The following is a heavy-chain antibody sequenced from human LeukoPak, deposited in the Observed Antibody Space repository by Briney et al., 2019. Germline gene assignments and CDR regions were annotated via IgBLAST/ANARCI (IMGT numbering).Heavy chain of an antibody. CDR3: VRWQSGSMFHPP. D-gene: IGHD3-10*02. J-gene: IGHJ5*02. CDR2: IYYSGTT. Sequence: SETLSLTCTVSGGSISSSSHYWGWIRQPPGKGLEWIGSIYYSGTTASNPSLKSRVTISVDTSKNQFSLKLGSVTAADTAVYYCVRWQSGSMFHPPWGQGTLVTVSS. CDR1: GGSISSSSHY. V-gene: IGHV4-39*01.